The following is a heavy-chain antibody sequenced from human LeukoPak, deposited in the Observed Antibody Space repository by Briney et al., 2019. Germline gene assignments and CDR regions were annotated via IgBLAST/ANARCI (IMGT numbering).Heavy chain of an antibody. CDR2: INHSGST. CDR1: GGSFSGYY. Sequence: SETLSLTCAVYGGSFSGYYWSWIRQPPGKGPEWIGEINHSGSTNYNPSLKSRVTISVDTSKNQFSLKLSSVTAADTAVYYCARGPTLPSYYYYMDVWGEGTTVTVSS. CDR3: ARGPTLPSYYYYMDV. J-gene: IGHJ6*03. V-gene: IGHV4-34*01.